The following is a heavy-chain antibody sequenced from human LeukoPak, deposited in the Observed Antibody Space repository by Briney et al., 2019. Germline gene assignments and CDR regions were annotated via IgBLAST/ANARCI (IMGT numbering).Heavy chain of an antibody. CDR3: AKKGTYCSSTSCLQYFDY. V-gene: IGHV3-23*01. D-gene: IGHD2-2*01. CDR1: GFTFSSYG. J-gene: IGHJ4*02. CDR2: ISGSGGST. Sequence: PGGSLRLSCAASGFTFSSYGMSWVRQAPGKGLEWVSAISGSGGSTYYADSVKGRFTISRDNSKNTLYLQMNSLRAEDTAVYYCAKKGTYCSSTSCLQYFDYWGQGTLVTVSS.